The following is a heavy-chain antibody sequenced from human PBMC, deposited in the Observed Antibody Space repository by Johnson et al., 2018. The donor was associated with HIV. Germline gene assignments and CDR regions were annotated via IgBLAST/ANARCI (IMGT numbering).Heavy chain of an antibody. J-gene: IGHJ3*02. CDR2: INWNGGST. Sequence: VQLVESGGGLIQPGGYLRLSCAASGFTFDDYVMSWVRQAPGKGLEWVSGINWNGGSTGYADSVKGRFTISRDNAKNSLYLQMNSLRAEDTAVYYCARGGSDAFDIWGQGTMVTVSS. CDR3: ARGGSDAFDI. CDR1: GFTFDDYV. D-gene: IGHD3-16*01. V-gene: IGHV3-20*04.